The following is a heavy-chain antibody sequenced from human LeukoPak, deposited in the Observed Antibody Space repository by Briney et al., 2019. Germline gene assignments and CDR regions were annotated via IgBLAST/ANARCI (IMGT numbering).Heavy chain of an antibody. CDR2: IIPILGIA. D-gene: IGHD3-3*01. J-gene: IGHJ5*02. Sequence: SVKVSCKASGGTFSSYAVSWVRQAPGQGLEWMGRIIPILGIANYAQKFQGRVTITADKSTSTAYMELSSLRSEDTAVYYCARDRIFGVVNWFDPWGQGTLVTVSS. CDR1: GGTFSSYA. CDR3: ARDRIFGVVNWFDP. V-gene: IGHV1-69*04.